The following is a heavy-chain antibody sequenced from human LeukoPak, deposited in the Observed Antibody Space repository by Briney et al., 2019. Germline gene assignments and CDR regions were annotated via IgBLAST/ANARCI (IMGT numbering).Heavy chain of an antibody. V-gene: IGHV3-21*01. D-gene: IGHD2-15*01. CDR2: ISSSGSYI. CDR3: ARAGDCSGGSCYSDDY. Sequence: GGSLRLSCAASGFTFSSYSMNWVRQAPGKGLEWVSSISSSGSYIYYADSVKGRFTISRDNAKNSLYLRMNSLRAEDTAVYYCARAGDCSGGSCYSDDYWGQGTLVTVSS. J-gene: IGHJ4*02. CDR1: GFTFSSYS.